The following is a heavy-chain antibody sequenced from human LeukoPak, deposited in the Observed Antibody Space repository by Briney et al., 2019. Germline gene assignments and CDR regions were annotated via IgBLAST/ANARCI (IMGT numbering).Heavy chain of an antibody. CDR2: IYYSGST. D-gene: IGHD1-7*01. J-gene: IGHJ4*02. V-gene: IGHV4-39*01. CDR3: GRRSRSTWNYRRGDY. Sequence: PSETLSLTCTVSGGSISSSSYYWGWIRQPPGKGLEWIGNIYYSGSTYYKPSLKSRVTISVDTSKNQFSLKLTSVTAADTAVYYCGRRSRSTWNYRRGDYWGQGTLVTVSS. CDR1: GGSISSSSYY.